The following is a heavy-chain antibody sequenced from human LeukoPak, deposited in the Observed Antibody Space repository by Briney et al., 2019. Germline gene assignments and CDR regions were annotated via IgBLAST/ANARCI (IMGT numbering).Heavy chain of an antibody. CDR1: GYTLTELS. Sequence: SVKVSCKVSGYTLTELSMHWVRQAPGKGREWMGGFYPEDGGTIYAQKFQGRVTMTEDTSTDTAYMELSSLRSEDTAVYYCATDLYCSSTSCYGRYYYYGMDVWGKGTTVTVSS. D-gene: IGHD2-2*01. CDR3: ATDLYCSSTSCYGRYYYYGMDV. J-gene: IGHJ6*04. V-gene: IGHV1-24*01. CDR2: FYPEDGGT.